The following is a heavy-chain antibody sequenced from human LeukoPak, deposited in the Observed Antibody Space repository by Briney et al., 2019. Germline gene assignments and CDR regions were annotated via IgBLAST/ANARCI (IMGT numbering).Heavy chain of an antibody. CDR3: ARAHDVPPYYYYYGMDV. CDR2: ISSSGSTI. J-gene: IGHJ6*02. Sequence: PGGSLRLSRAASGFTFSDYYMSWIRQAPGKGLEWVSYISSSGSTIYYADSVKGRFTISRDNAKNSLYLQMNSLRAEDTAVYYCARAHDVPPYYYYYGMDVWGQGTTATVSS. CDR1: GFTFSDYY. D-gene: IGHD2-2*01. V-gene: IGHV3-11*01.